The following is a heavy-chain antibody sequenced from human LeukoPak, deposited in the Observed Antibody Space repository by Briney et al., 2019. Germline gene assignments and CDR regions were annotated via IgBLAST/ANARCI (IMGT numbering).Heavy chain of an antibody. J-gene: IGHJ6*03. V-gene: IGHV5-51*01. CDR3: ARLLATWYMDV. CDR1: GYIFTSYW. Sequence: GESLKISCEGSGYIFTSYWIGWGRQLPGKGVEGMGIIYPGDSDTRYSPSWQGQVTISADKSISTAYLQWSSLKASDTAMYYCARLLATWYMDVWGKGTTVTVSS. CDR2: IYPGDSDT.